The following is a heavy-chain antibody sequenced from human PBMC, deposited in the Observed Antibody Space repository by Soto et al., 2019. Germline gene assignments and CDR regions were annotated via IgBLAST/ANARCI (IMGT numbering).Heavy chain of an antibody. CDR3: ARGSSTSGSYYYYYYYGMDV. Sequence: QVQLVESGGGVVQPGRSLRLSCAASGFTFSSYAMHWVRQAPGKALEWVAVISYDGSNKYYADSVKGRFTISRDNSKNTLYLQMNSLRAEDTAVYYCARGSSTSGSYYYYYYYGMDVWGQGTTVTVSS. D-gene: IGHD1-26*01. CDR1: GFTFSSYA. J-gene: IGHJ6*02. CDR2: ISYDGSNK. V-gene: IGHV3-30-3*01.